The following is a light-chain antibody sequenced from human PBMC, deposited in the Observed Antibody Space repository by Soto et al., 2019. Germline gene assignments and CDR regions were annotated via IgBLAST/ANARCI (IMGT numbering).Light chain of an antibody. V-gene: IGKV3-20*01. J-gene: IGKJ4*01. CDR2: TAS. CDR1: QSVGRNY. CDR3: QQYASSPLT. Sequence: EIVLTQSPGTLSVSPGEKATLSCRASQSVGRNYLAWYQQKPGQAPRLLIYTASSRATGIPDRFSGSGSGTDSTLPISRLEPEDFAVYYCQQYASSPLTFGGGTKVETK.